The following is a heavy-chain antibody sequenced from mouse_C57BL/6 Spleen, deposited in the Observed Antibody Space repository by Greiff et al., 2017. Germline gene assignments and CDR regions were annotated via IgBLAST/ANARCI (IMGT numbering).Heavy chain of an antibody. J-gene: IGHJ2*01. V-gene: IGHV1-18*01. CDR1: GYTFTDYN. CDR3: ARRGYDGGDFDY. Sequence: EVQLQQSGPELVKPGASVKIPCKASGYTFTDYNMDWVKQSHGKSLEWIGDINPNNGCTIYNQKFKGKATLTVDKSSSTAYMELRSLTSEDTAVYYCARRGYDGGDFDYWGQGTTLTVSS. D-gene: IGHD2-2*01. CDR2: INPNNGCT.